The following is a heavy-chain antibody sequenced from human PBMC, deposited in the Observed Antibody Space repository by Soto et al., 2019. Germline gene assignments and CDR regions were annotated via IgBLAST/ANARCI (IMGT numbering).Heavy chain of an antibody. J-gene: IGHJ5*02. V-gene: IGHV1-69*01. CDR3: AREARTTYYYDSSGSGYNWFAP. CDR2: IIPIFGTA. D-gene: IGHD3-22*01. CDR1: GGTFSSYA. Sequence: QVQLVQSGAEVKKPGSSVKVSCKASGGTFSSYAISWVRQAPGQGLEWMGGIIPIFGTANYAQKFQGRVTITADESTSTADMERISLRSEDTAVYYCAREARTTYYYDSSGSGYNWFAPWGQGTLVTVSS.